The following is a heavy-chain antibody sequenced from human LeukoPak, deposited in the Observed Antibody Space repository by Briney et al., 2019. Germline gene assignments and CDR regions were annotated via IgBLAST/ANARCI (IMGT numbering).Heavy chain of an antibody. V-gene: IGHV3-9*01. CDR2: ISWNSGSI. CDR3: AKDMAYSSGWNFDY. CDR1: GFTFDDYA. Sequence: GGSLRLSCAASGFTFDDYAIHWVRQAPGKGLEWVSGISWNSGSIGYADSVKGRFTISRDNAKNSLYLQMNSLRAEDTALYYCAKDMAYSSGWNFDYWGQGTLVTVSS. D-gene: IGHD6-19*01. J-gene: IGHJ4*02.